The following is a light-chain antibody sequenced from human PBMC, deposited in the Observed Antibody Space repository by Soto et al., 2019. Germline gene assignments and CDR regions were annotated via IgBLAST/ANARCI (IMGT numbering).Light chain of an antibody. CDR1: SSDVGDYNY. V-gene: IGLV2-8*01. J-gene: IGLJ2*01. CDR3: SSYAGSNNFVV. Sequence: QSVLTQPPPASGSPGQSVTNSCTGTSSDVGDYNYVSWYQHHPGKAPKLMIYEVSKRPSGVPDRFSGSKSGNTASLTVSGLQADDEADYYCSSYAGSNNFVVFGGGTKLTVL. CDR2: EVS.